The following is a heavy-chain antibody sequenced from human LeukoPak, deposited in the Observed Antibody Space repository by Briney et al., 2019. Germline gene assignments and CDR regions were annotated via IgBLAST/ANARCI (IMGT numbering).Heavy chain of an antibody. D-gene: IGHD3-10*01. CDR1: GYTFTSYG. CDR3: ARDTLGITKVRGVIIQYYYGMDV. V-gene: IGHV1-18*01. J-gene: IGHJ6*02. Sequence: ASVKVSCKASGYTFTSYGISWVRQAPGQGLEWMGWISAYNGNTNYAQKLQGRVTMTTDTSTSTAYMGLRSLRSDDTAVYYCARDTLGITKVRGVIIQYYYGMDVWGQGTTVTVSS. CDR2: ISAYNGNT.